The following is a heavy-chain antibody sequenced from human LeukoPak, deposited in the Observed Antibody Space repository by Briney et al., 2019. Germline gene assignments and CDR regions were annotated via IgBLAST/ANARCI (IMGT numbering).Heavy chain of an antibody. V-gene: IGHV1-46*01. D-gene: IGHD6-6*01. J-gene: IGHJ4*02. CDR1: GYTFTSYY. CDR2: INPSGGST. Sequence: ASVKVSCKASGYTFTSYYMHWVRQAPGQGLEWMGIINPSGGSTSYAQKFQGRVTMTRDTSTSTVYMELSSLRSEDTAVYYCARGLTDRGEHSSSPGPGDWGQGALVTVSS. CDR3: ARGLTDRGEHSSSPGPGD.